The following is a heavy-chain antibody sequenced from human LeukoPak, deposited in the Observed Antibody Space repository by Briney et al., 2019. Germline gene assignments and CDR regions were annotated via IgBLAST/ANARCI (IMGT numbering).Heavy chain of an antibody. Sequence: EASVKVSCKASGYTFTGYYMHWVRQAPGQGLEWMGWINPNSGGTNCAQKFQGRVTMTRDTSISTAYTELSRLRSDDTAVYYCARDRKVVRGIVVVPAAPANWFDPWGQGTLVTVSS. CDR1: GYTFTGYY. D-gene: IGHD2-2*01. J-gene: IGHJ5*02. CDR3: ARDRKVVRGIVVVPAAPANWFDP. V-gene: IGHV1-2*02. CDR2: INPNSGGT.